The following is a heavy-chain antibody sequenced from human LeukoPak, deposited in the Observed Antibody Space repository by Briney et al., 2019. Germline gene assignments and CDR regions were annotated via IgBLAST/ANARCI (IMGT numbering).Heavy chain of an antibody. CDR2: INPSGGST. CDR1: GYTFTSYY. V-gene: IGHV1-46*01. D-gene: IGHD3-10*01. J-gene: IGHJ3*02. Sequence: ASVTVSCTAAGYTFTSYYMHWVRQAPGQGLEWMGIINPSGGSTSYAQKFQGRVTMTRDTSTSTVYMELSSLRSEDTAVYYCARGYQGEGDAFDIWGQGTMVTVSS. CDR3: ARGYQGEGDAFDI.